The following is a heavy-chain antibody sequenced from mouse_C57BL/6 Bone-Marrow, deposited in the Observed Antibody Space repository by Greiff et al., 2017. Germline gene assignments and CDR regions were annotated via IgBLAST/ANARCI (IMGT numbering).Heavy chain of an antibody. CDR3: ARGDYDYDGGGYYYAMDY. CDR2: FHPYNDDT. J-gene: IGHJ4*01. CDR1: GYTFTTYP. Sequence: VQRVESGAELVKPGASVKMSCKASGYTFTTYPIEWMKQNHGKSLEWIGNFHPYNDDTKYNEKFKGKATLTVEKSSSTVYLELSRLTSDDSAVYYCARGDYDYDGGGYYYAMDYWGQGTSVTVSS. V-gene: IGHV1-47*01. D-gene: IGHD2-4*01.